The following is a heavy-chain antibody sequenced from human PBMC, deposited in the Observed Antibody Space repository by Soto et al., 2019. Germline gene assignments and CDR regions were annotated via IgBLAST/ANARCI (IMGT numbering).Heavy chain of an antibody. D-gene: IGHD6-19*01. Sequence: QVQLVQSGAEVKKPGSSVKVSCKASGGTFGSYSFSWVRHAPGQGLEWMGGIIPVFGTVKHSQKFQGRVTITADEPTSTVYMELSRLRSENTAVYYCARGAANSGYSSRWSLGSGMDVWGKGPTVTVSS. CDR3: ARGAANSGYSSRWSLGSGMDV. CDR2: IIPVFGTV. J-gene: IGHJ6*04. CDR1: GGTFGSYS. V-gene: IGHV1-69*01.